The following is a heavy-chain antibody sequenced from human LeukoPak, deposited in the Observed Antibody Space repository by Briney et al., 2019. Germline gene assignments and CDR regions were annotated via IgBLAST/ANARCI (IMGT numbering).Heavy chain of an antibody. V-gene: IGHV4-39*01. CDR1: GGSISSSSYY. CDR3: ARHRRFGELWFDP. D-gene: IGHD3-10*01. Sequence: PSETLSLTCTVSGGSISSSSYYWGWIRQPPGKGLEWIGSIYYSGSTYYNPSLKSRVTISVDTSKNQFSLKLSSVTAADTAVYYCARHRRFGELWFDPWGQGTLVTVSS. CDR2: IYYSGST. J-gene: IGHJ5*02.